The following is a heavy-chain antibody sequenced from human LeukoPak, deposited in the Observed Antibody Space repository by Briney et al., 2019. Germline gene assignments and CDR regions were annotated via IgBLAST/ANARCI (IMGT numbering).Heavy chain of an antibody. D-gene: IGHD3-22*01. CDR1: GGTFSSYA. J-gene: IGHJ4*02. Sequence: AASVKVSYKASGGTFSSYAISWVRQAPGQGLEWMGGIIPIFGTANYAQKFQGRVTITTDESTSTAYMELSSLRSEDTAVYYCARARYHYDSSGYYDYWGQGTLVTVSS. V-gene: IGHV1-69*05. CDR3: ARARYHYDSSGYYDY. CDR2: IIPIFGTA.